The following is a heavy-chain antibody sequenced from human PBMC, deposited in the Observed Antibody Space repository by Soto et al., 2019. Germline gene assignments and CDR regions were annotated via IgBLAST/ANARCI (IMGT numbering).Heavy chain of an antibody. D-gene: IGHD3-9*01. J-gene: IGHJ5*02. Sequence: QVQLVQSGAEVKKPGASVKVSCKASGYTFTSYAMHWVRQAPGQRLEWMGWIHAGNGNTKYSQKFQGRVTITRDTSASTAYMELSSLRSEDTAVYYCARAGLLRYFEPWGQGTLVTVSS. CDR2: IHAGNGNT. CDR3: ARAGLLRYFEP. CDR1: GYTFTSYA. V-gene: IGHV1-3*01.